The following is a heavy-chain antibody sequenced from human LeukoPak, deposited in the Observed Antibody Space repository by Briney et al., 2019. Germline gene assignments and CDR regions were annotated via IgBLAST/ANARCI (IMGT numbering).Heavy chain of an antibody. V-gene: IGHV1-2*02. Sequence: ASVKVSCKASGYTFTSYDINWVRQAPGQGLEWMGCINPNSGRTNFPQKFQGRVTMTRDTSINTVYMELTSLKSDDTAVYYCSRVGRSRSNYYMDVWGEGTTVTISS. J-gene: IGHJ6*03. D-gene: IGHD6-13*01. CDR1: GYTFTSYD. CDR3: SRVGRSRSNYYMDV. CDR2: INPNSGRT.